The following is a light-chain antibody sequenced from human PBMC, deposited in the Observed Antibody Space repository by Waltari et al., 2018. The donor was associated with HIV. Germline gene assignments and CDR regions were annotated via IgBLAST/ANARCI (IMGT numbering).Light chain of an antibody. J-gene: IGKJ2*01. CDR2: AAS. Sequence: DSQMTQSPSSVSASVADRVTITCRSSQRISTSLNWYQQNPGNAPQLLIYAASSLQSGVPSRFSGSGAWTDVILNISSLQPEDFATYYCRQRYSNPGYTFGQGTKLEIK. CDR3: RQRYSNPGYT. CDR1: QRISTS. V-gene: IGKV1-39*01.